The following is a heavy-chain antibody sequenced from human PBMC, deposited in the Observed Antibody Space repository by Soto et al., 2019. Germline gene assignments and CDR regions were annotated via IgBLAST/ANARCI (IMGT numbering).Heavy chain of an antibody. Sequence: QLQLQESGPGLVKPSETLSLTCTVSGGSISSSSYYWGWIRQPPGKGLEWIGSIYYSGSTYYNPSLKSRVTISVDTSKNQFSLKLSSVTAADTAVYYCARAESLVIFDYWGQGTLVTVSS. CDR1: GGSISSSSYY. CDR3: ARAESLVIFDY. CDR2: IYYSGST. D-gene: IGHD2-21*01. V-gene: IGHV4-39*01. J-gene: IGHJ4*02.